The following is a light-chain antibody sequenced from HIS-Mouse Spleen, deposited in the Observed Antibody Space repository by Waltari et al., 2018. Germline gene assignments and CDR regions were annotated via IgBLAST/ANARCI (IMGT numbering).Light chain of an antibody. J-gene: IGLJ1*01. CDR2: EDS. Sequence: SYVLTQPPSVSVAPGKTARITWGGNNIGSKSGHWYQQKPGQAPVLVVYEDSDRPAGIPERFSGSNSENTATLTISRVEAGDEADYYCQVWDSSSDHPYVFGTGTKVTVL. CDR1: NIGSKS. CDR3: QVWDSSSDHPYV. V-gene: IGLV3-21*03.